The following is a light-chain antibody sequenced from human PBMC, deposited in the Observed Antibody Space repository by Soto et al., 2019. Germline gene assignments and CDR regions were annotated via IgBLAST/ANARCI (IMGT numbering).Light chain of an antibody. CDR2: AGS. Sequence: QSALTQPASVSGSPGQSITISCTGTSSDVGSYNLVSWYQQHPGKALKLLIYAGSKRPSGVSNRFSGSKSGNTASLTISGLQAEDEADYYCCSYAGSSTSLYVFGTGTKVTVL. CDR3: CSYAGSSTSLYV. J-gene: IGLJ1*01. CDR1: SSDVGSYNL. V-gene: IGLV2-23*01.